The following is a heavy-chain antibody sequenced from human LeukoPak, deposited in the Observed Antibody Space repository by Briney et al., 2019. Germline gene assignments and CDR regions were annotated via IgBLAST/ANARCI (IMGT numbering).Heavy chain of an antibody. CDR3: APNSGYSSGWFIG. J-gene: IGHJ4*02. Sequence: ASVKVSCKASGYTFTAKYLHWVRQSPGQGLEWMGWVNPNSGWRTYAQKFRGRVAMTSDTSINTAYMELETLTSDDTAVYYCAPNSGYSSGWFIGWGQGTLVIVSS. CDR1: GYTFTAKY. D-gene: IGHD6-19*01. V-gene: IGHV1-2*02. CDR2: VNPNSGWR.